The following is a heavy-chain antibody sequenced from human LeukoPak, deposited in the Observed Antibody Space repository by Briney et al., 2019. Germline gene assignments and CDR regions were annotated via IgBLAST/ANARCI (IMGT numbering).Heavy chain of an antibody. CDR1: GGSISSYY. Sequence: SETLSLTCTASGGSISSYYWSWIRQPAGKGLEWIGRIYTSGSTNYNPSLKSRVTMSVDTSKNQFSLKLSSVTAADTAVYYCARASGNDYDFWSGKFDYYYMDVWGKGTTVTVSS. J-gene: IGHJ6*03. D-gene: IGHD3-3*01. V-gene: IGHV4-4*07. CDR2: IYTSGST. CDR3: ARASGNDYDFWSGKFDYYYMDV.